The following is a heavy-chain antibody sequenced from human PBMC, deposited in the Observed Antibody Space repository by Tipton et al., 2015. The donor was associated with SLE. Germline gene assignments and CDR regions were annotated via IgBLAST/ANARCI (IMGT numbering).Heavy chain of an antibody. CDR3: AKDDGGLIVVVTAIQH. J-gene: IGHJ1*01. CDR2: ISSSGSTI. CDR1: GFTFSSYS. V-gene: IGHV3-48*01. D-gene: IGHD2-21*02. Sequence: GSLRLSCAASGFTFSSYSMNWVRQAPGKGLEWVSYISSSGSTIYYADSVKGRFTISRDNSKNTLYLQMNSLRAEDTAVYYCAKDDGGLIVVVTAIQHWGQGTLVTVSS.